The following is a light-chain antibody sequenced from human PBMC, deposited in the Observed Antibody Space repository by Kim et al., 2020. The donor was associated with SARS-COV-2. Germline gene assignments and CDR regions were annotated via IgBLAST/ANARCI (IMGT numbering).Light chain of an antibody. Sequence: AIRITQSPSSLSAYTGDRVTITCRASQGISSSLGWYQQKPGKAPNLLIYAASSLESGVPSRFSGSGSGTDFTLTISSLQPEDFATYYCQQYYDYPWTFGQGTKVDIK. CDR1: QGISSS. CDR3: QQYYDYPWT. J-gene: IGKJ1*01. V-gene: IGKV1-8*01. CDR2: AAS.